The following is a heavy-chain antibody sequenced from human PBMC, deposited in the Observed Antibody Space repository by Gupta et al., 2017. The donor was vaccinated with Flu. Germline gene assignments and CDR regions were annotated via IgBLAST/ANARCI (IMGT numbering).Heavy chain of an antibody. CDR1: GYTFTSYY. CDR2: INPSGGST. J-gene: IGHJ4*02. V-gene: IGHV1-46*01. D-gene: IGHD6-13*01. Sequence: QVQLVQSGAEVKKPGASVKVSCKASGYTFTSYYMHWVRQAPAQGLEWMGIINPSGGSTSYAQKFQGRVTMTRDTSTSTVYMELSSLRSEDTAVYYCARVIAAAGYFDYWGQGTLVTVSS. CDR3: ARVIAAAGYFDY.